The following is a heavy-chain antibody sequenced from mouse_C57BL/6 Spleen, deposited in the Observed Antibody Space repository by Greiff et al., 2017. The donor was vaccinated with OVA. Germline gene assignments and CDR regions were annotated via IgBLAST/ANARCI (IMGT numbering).Heavy chain of an antibody. CDR3: ASGFQTFDY. CDR2: IDPEDGET. CDR1: GFNFKDYY. V-gene: IGHV14-2*01. J-gene: IGHJ2*01. Sequence: VQLKESGAELVKPGASVKLSCTASGFNFKDYYMNWVKQRTEQGLEWIGRIDPEDGETKYAPKFQGKATITAHTSSNTAYMQLSSLTSEDTAVYYCASGFQTFDYWGQGTTLTVSS.